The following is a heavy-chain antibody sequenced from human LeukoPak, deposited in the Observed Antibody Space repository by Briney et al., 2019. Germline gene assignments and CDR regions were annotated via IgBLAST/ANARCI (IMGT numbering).Heavy chain of an antibody. CDR2: ISAYNGNT. V-gene: IGHV1-18*01. J-gene: IGHJ4*02. CDR3: AKISSKGGRPLGGVY. CDR1: GYTFTSYG. Sequence: ASVKVSCKASGYTFTSYGISWVRQAPGQGLEWMGWISAYNGNTNYAQKLQGRVTMTTDTSTGTAYMELRSLRSDDTAVYYCAKISSKGGRPLGGVYWGQGTLVTVPS. D-gene: IGHD3-16*01.